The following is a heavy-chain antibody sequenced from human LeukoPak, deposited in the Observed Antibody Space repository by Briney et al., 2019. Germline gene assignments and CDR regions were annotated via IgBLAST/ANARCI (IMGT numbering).Heavy chain of an antibody. Sequence: PGGSLTLSCAATGFPLTTYWMSWVRQAPGKGVEWVANINEDGYEKYYVGSVKGRFTISRDNAKNSLYLHMSGLRVEDTAVYYCAKDPGDKDIDRWFDPWGQGTLVTVSS. D-gene: IGHD7-27*01. CDR2: INEDGYEK. V-gene: IGHV3-7*03. CDR3: AKDPGDKDIDRWFDP. J-gene: IGHJ5*02. CDR1: GFPLTTYW.